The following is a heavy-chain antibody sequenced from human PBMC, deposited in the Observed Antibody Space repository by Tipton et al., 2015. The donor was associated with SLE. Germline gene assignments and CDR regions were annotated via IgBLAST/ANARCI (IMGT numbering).Heavy chain of an antibody. CDR3: ARSSSGYYVDY. V-gene: IGHV4-38-2*02. D-gene: IGHD3-22*01. Sequence: GLVKPSETLSLNCSVSGFSISSAYYWGWIRQPPGKGLEWSGSIYYTGSTYYNPSLKSRVIISLDKSKNQFSQERISVTAADTAVYYCARSSSGYYVDYWGQGTLVTVSS. CDR2: IYYTGST. CDR1: GFSISSAYY. J-gene: IGHJ4*02.